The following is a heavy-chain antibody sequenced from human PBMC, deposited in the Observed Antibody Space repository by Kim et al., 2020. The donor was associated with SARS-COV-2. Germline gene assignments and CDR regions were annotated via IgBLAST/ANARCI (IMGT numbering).Heavy chain of an antibody. V-gene: IGHV1-46*01. CDR3: ASHYDILTGYLGTPPTLGYGMDV. J-gene: IGHJ6*02. D-gene: IGHD3-9*01. CDR2: INPSGGST. CDR1: GYTFTSYY. Sequence: ASVKVSCKASGYTFTSYYMHWVRQAPGQGLEWMGIINPSGGSTSYAQKFQGRVTMTRDTSTSTVYMELSSLRSEDTAVYYCASHYDILTGYLGTPPTLGYGMDVWGQGTTVTVSS.